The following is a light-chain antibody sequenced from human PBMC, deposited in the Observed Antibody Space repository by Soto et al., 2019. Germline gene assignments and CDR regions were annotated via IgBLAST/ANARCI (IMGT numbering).Light chain of an antibody. Sequence: QSALTQPASVSGSPGQSITISCTGTSSDVGGYNYVSWYQQHPGKAPKLMIYDVRNRPSGVYNRFSGSKSVNTASLTSSGLQAEDEADYYCSSYTTISTYVFGTGTKLTVL. CDR1: SSDVGGYNY. J-gene: IGLJ1*01. V-gene: IGLV2-14*01. CDR2: DVR. CDR3: SSYTTISTYV.